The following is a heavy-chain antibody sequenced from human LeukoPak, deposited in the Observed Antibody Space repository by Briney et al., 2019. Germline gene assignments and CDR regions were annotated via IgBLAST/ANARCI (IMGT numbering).Heavy chain of an antibody. CDR3: AVECYSLSCYGQSAFDL. J-gene: IGHJ3*01. CDR2: ISPGGGTT. CDR1: GFAFGSEA. Sequence: PGGSLRLSCAVSGFAFGSEAMSWVRQSPARGLEWVASISPGGGTTYYADYVKGRFTISRDNSGNTLFLHLSNLRADDTAIYYCAVECYSLSCYGQSAFDLWGQGTVVTVSS. D-gene: IGHD2-2*01. V-gene: IGHV3-23*01.